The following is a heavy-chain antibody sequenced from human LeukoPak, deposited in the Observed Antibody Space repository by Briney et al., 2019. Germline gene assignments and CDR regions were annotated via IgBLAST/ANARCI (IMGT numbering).Heavy chain of an antibody. V-gene: IGHV4-59*01. CDR1: GGSISSYY. CDR3: ARVDGYNAY. J-gene: IGHJ4*02. CDR2: IYYSGST. D-gene: IGHD5-24*01. Sequence: SETLTLTCTVSGGSISSYYWSWIRQPPGKGLEWIGYIYYSGSTNYNPSLKSRVTISVDTSKNQFSLKLSSVTAADTAVYYCARVDGYNAYWGQGTLVTVSS.